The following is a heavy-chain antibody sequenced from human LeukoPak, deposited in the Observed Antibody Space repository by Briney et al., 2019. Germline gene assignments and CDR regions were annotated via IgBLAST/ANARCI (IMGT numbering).Heavy chain of an antibody. J-gene: IGHJ4*02. Sequence: PSETLSLTCTVSGGSISSYYWSWIRQPPGKGLEWVGRIKSKTDGGTTDYAAPVKGRFTISRDDSKNTLYLQMNSLKTEDTAVYYCTTDQKHYDPPLDYWGQGTLVTVSS. D-gene: IGHD3-22*01. CDR2: IKSKTDGGTT. CDR1: GGSISSYY. V-gene: IGHV3-15*01. CDR3: TTDQKHYDPPLDY.